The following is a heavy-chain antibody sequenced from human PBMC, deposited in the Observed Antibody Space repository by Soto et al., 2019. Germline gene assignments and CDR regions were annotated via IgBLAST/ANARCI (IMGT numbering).Heavy chain of an antibody. CDR3: ARLEDIVLVPAAITLDY. CDR2: IRAYNGNT. D-gene: IGHD2-2*02. Sequence: QVQLVQSGAEVKKPGASVKVSCKASGYTFTSYGISWVRQAPGQGLEWMGWIRAYNGNTNYAQKLQGRVTMTTDTSTSTAYMELRSLRSDDTAVYYCARLEDIVLVPAAITLDYWGQGTLVTVSS. V-gene: IGHV1-18*01. J-gene: IGHJ4*02. CDR1: GYTFTSYG.